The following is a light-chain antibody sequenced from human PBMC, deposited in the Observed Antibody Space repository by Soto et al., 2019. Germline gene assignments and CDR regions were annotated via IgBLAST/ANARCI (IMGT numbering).Light chain of an antibody. CDR1: QSISSW. J-gene: IGKJ1*01. V-gene: IGKV1-5*03. CDR3: QQYNSLWT. CDR2: KAS. Sequence: DIQMTQSPSTLSASVGDRVTITCRASQSISSWLAWYQQKPGKAPKLLIYKASSLESGVPSRFSGSVSGTEFTLTNSSLQPDDFATYYCQQYNSLWTFGQGTKVEIK.